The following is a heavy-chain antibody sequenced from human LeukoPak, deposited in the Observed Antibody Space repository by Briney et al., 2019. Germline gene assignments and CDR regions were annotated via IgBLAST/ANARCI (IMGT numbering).Heavy chain of an antibody. CDR2: IIPILGIA. V-gene: IGHV1-69*04. CDR1: GGTFSSYA. CDR3: ARAHLVVVVPAASYWLDP. Sequence: SVKVSCKASGGTFSSYAISWVRQAPGQGLEWMGRIIPILGIANYAQKFQGRVTITADESTSTAYMELSSLRSEDTAVYYCARAHLVVVVPAASYWLDPWGQGTLVTVSS. J-gene: IGHJ5*02. D-gene: IGHD2-2*01.